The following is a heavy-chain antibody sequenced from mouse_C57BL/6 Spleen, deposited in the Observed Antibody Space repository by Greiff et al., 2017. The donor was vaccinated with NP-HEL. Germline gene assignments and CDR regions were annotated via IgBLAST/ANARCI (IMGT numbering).Heavy chain of an antibody. CDR3: TKTTVVPYWYFDV. V-gene: IGHV14-4*01. J-gene: IGHJ1*03. D-gene: IGHD1-1*01. Sequence: VQLQQSGAELVRPGASVKLSCTASGFNIKDDYMHWVKQRPEQGLEWIGWIDPENGDTEYASKFQGKATITADTSSNTAYLQLSSLTSEDTAVYYCTKTTVVPYWYFDVWGTGTTVTVSS. CDR2: IDPENGDT. CDR1: GFNIKDDY.